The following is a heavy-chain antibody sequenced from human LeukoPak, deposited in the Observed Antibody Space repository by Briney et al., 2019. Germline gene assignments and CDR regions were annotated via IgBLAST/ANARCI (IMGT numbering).Heavy chain of an antibody. J-gene: IGHJ6*02. CDR3: ASPTVTTSHYYGMDV. CDR1: GYTFTSYG. V-gene: IGHV1-18*01. CDR2: ISAYNGNT. Sequence: ASVKVSCKASGYTFTSYGISWVRQAPGQGLEWMGWISAYNGNTNYAQKLQGRVTMTTDTSTSTAYMELRSLRSDDTAVYYCASPTVTTSHYYGMDVWGQGPRSPSP. D-gene: IGHD4-11*01.